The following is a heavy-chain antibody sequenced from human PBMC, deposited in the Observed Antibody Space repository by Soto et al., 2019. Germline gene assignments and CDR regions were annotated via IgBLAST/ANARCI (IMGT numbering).Heavy chain of an antibody. CDR1: GFTFSIYA. Sequence: EVQLVESGGDLVQPGGSLRLSCSASGFTFSIYAMHWVRQAPGKGLEYVSSISTDGGNTHYADSVKGRFTISRDNSKNTMYLQMSSLRAEDTVVYYCVKGEYYYDSSGYYPFDYWGQGTLVTVSS. D-gene: IGHD3-22*01. CDR3: VKGEYYYDSSGYYPFDY. J-gene: IGHJ4*02. V-gene: IGHV3-64D*06. CDR2: ISTDGGNT.